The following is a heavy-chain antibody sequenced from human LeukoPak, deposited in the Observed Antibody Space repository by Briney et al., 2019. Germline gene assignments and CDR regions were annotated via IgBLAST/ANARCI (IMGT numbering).Heavy chain of an antibody. Sequence: GGSLRLSCAASGFIFSSYWMSWVRQAPGKGREWVTNIKQDGSKKYYVDSVKGRLTITRDNAKNSLYLQMNSLRAEDTAVYYCARKGRWLHPIDYWGQGTLVTVSS. CDR2: IKQDGSKK. CDR3: ARKGRWLHPIDY. J-gene: IGHJ4*02. V-gene: IGHV3-7*01. CDR1: GFIFSSYW. D-gene: IGHD5-24*01.